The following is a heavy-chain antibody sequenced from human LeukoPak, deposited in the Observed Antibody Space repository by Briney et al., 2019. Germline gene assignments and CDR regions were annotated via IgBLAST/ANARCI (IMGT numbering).Heavy chain of an antibody. CDR3: AAPGVPAATYYFDY. J-gene: IGHJ4*02. CDR1: GFTFSSYG. Sequence: GGSLRLSCAASGFTFSSYGMHWVRQAPGKGLEWVAFIRYDGSDKFYADSVKGRFTISRDNSKNTVYLQMNSLRAEDTAVYYCAAPGVPAATYYFDYWGQGTLVTVSS. CDR2: IRYDGSDK. V-gene: IGHV3-30*02. D-gene: IGHD2-2*01.